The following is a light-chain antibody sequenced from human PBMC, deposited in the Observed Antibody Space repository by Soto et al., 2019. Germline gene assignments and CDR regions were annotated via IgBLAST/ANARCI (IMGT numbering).Light chain of an antibody. Sequence: QTVVTQEPSFSVSPGGTVTLTCGLNSGSVSAGHYPSWYQQTPGQAPRTLIYDTNTLSSGVPDRFSGSILGNKAALTITGAQADDESDYYCVLYMGNGISVFGGGTKVNVL. CDR3: VLYMGNGISV. J-gene: IGLJ3*02. CDR1: SGSVSAGHY. CDR2: DTN. V-gene: IGLV8-61*01.